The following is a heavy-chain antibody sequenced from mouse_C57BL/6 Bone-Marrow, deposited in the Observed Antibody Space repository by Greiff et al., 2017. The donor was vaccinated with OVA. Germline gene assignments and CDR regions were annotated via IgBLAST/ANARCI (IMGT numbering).Heavy chain of an antibody. Sequence: VQVVESGAELARPGASVKLSCKASGYTFTSYGISWVKQRTGQGLEWIGEIYPRSGNTYYNEKFKGKATLTADKSSSTAYMELRSLTSEDSAVYVCARYHYGKPGFAYWGQGTLVTVSA. V-gene: IGHV1-81*01. CDR3: ARYHYGKPGFAY. CDR1: GYTFTSYG. CDR2: IYPRSGNT. D-gene: IGHD1-1*01. J-gene: IGHJ3*01.